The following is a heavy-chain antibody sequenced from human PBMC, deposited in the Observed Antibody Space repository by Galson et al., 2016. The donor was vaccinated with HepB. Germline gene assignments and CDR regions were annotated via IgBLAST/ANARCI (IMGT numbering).Heavy chain of an antibody. CDR2: IVWDGGRT. CDR1: GFNFHDYS. J-gene: IGHJ4*02. CDR3: AKGQQLRFFEWLPEALDS. V-gene: IGHV3-43*01. Sequence: SLRLSCAASGFNFHDYSMHWVRQTPGKGLEWVSLIVWDGGRTEYADAVKGRFTISRDNSKNSLYLQMDSLRTDDTALYYCAKGQQLRFFEWLPEALDSWGQGTLVTVSS. D-gene: IGHD3-3*01.